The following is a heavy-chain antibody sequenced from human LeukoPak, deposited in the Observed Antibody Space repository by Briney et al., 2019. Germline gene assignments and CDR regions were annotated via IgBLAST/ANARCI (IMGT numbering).Heavy chain of an antibody. CDR1: GFTFSSYA. CDR2: ISGSGGST. Sequence: LTGGSLRLSCAASGFTFSSYAMSWVRQAPGKGLEWVSAISGSGGSTYYADSVKGRFTISRDNSKNTLYLQMNSLRAEDTAVYYCAKDLTRGSYAPFDYWGQGTLVTVSS. V-gene: IGHV3-23*01. CDR3: AKDLTRGSYAPFDY. J-gene: IGHJ4*02. D-gene: IGHD1-26*01.